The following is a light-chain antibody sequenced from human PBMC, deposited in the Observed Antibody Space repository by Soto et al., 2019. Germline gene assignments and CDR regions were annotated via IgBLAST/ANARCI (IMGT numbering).Light chain of an antibody. CDR1: QSVSGW. Sequence: DIHMTQSPSTLSASFGDTVTVTFRASQSVSGWLAWYQQKPGEAPKLLIYDASALPRGVPSRFSGSGSGTKFTLTIASLQPDDVAIYYCQQYNDYSWTFGQGTKVDI. V-gene: IGKV1-5*01. CDR3: QQYNDYSWT. J-gene: IGKJ1*01. CDR2: DAS.